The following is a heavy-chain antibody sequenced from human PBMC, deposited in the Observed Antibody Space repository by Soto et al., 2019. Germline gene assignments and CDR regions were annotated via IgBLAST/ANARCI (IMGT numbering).Heavy chain of an antibody. CDR3: ARDYNGDYFDY. V-gene: IGHV3-11*01. CDR2: ISSSGSTI. Sequence: PWGSMLLSCAASVFTFSDYYMSWIRQAPGKGLEWVSYISSSGSTIYYADSVNGRFTISRDNAKNSLYLQMNSLRAEDTAVYYCARDYNGDYFDYWGQGTLVTVSS. D-gene: IGHD1-1*01. CDR1: VFTFSDYY. J-gene: IGHJ4*02.